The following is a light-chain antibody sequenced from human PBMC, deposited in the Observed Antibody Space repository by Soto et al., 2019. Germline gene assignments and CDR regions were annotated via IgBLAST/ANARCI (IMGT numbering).Light chain of an antibody. CDR3: QQYKTYPWT. V-gene: IGKV3-20*01. CDR2: GAS. CDR1: QSVSSSY. J-gene: IGKJ1*01. Sequence: EIVLTQSPGTLSLSPGERATLSCRASQSVSSSYLAWYQQKPGQAPSLLIYGASSRATGIPDRFSGSGSGTDFTLTISSLQRDDFATYYCQQYKTYPWTFGQGTKVDIK.